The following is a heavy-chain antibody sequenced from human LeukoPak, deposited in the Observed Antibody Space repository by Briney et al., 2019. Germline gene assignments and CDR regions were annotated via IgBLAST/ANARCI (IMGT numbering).Heavy chain of an antibody. Sequence: GGSLRLSCAAPGLTFSSYLVHWVRQAPGKGVGLVALIRCDGSNKYYADSVQGRFTISRDNSTNTLYLQMNSLRAQDTAVYYCAKRRDGYSLGWGQGTQVTVSS. J-gene: IGHJ4*02. D-gene: IGHD5-24*01. V-gene: IGHV3-30*02. CDR2: IRCDGSNK. CDR3: AKRRDGYSLG. CDR1: GLTFSSYL.